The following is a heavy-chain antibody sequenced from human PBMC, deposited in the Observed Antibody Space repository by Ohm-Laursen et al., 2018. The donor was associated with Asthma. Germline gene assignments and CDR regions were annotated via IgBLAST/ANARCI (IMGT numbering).Heavy chain of an antibody. CDR2: ISSSSSYI. D-gene: IGHD3-16*01. J-gene: IGHJ6*02. Sequence: SLRLSCSASGFTFSSYSMNWVRQAPGKGLEWVPSISSSSSYIYYADSVTGRFTISRDNAKNSLYLQMNSLRAEDTAVYYCARELGLYGMDVWGQGTTVTVSS. CDR3: ARELGLYGMDV. CDR1: GFTFSSYS. V-gene: IGHV3-21*01.